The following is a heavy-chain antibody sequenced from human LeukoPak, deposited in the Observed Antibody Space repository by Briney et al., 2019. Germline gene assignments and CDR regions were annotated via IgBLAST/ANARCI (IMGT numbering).Heavy chain of an antibody. V-gene: IGHV3-74*01. CDR2: INSDGSST. Sequence: GGSLRLSCAASGFTFSSYWMHWVRQAPGKGLVWVSRINSDGSSTSYADSVKGRFTISRDNAKNTLYLQMNSLRAEDTAVYYCASSTSLHYYDSSGYYPRGDWFDPWGQGTLVTVSS. J-gene: IGHJ5*02. D-gene: IGHD3-22*01. CDR3: ASSTSLHYYDSSGYYPRGDWFDP. CDR1: GFTFSSYW.